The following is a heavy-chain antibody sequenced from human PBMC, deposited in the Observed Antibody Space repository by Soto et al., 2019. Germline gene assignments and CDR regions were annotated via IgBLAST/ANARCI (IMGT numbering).Heavy chain of an antibody. CDR1: GFTFRYYV. J-gene: IGHJ4*02. Sequence: GGSLRRSFAASGFTFRYYVCTWARLLQGRRPVWGSGINNAGSDTFCADFVEGRFNISRDNAKNTVYLRMDSLRAEDTTVYYCGSFFEFRRQRPLVTASS. CDR3: GSFFEF. CDR2: INNAGSDT. V-gene: IGHV3-74*01.